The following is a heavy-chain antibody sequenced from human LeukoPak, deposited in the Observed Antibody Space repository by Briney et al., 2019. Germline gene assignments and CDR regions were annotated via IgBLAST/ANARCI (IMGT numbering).Heavy chain of an antibody. D-gene: IGHD4-11*01. Sequence: ASVKVSCKASGYTFTGYYMHWVRQAPGQRLEWMGWINPNSGGTNYAQKFQGRVTMTRDTSISTAYMELSRLRSDDTAVYYCARVPTVTTYYFDYWGQGTLVTVSS. CDR1: GYTFTGYY. CDR3: ARVPTVTTYYFDY. V-gene: IGHV1-2*02. CDR2: INPNSGGT. J-gene: IGHJ4*02.